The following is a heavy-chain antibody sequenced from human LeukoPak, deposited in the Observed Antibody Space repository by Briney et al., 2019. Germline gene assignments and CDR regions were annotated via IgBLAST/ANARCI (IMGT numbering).Heavy chain of an antibody. Sequence: GGSLRLSCAASGFTFSSYGMHWVRQAPGKGLEWVAVISYDGSNKYSADSVKGRFTISRDNSENTLYLQMNSLRAEDTAVYYCAKDDGTGYNFDYWGQGTLVTVSS. J-gene: IGHJ4*02. D-gene: IGHD3/OR15-3a*01. CDR3: AKDDGTGYNFDY. V-gene: IGHV3-30*18. CDR1: GFTFSSYG. CDR2: ISYDGSNK.